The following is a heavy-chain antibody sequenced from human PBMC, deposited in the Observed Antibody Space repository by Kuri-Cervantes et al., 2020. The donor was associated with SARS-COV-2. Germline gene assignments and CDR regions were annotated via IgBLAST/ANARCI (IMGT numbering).Heavy chain of an antibody. D-gene: IGHD1-14*01. Sequence: GESLKISCAASGFTFSSYSMNWVRQAPGKGLEWVSSISSDSASIYYADSVKGRFSISRDNAKNSLFLQMSSLRAGDTAMYYCTRESEKRVSKSFDSWGQGTLVTVSS. CDR1: GFTFSSYS. V-gene: IGHV3-21*01. CDR2: ISSDSASI. CDR3: TRESEKRVSKSFDS. J-gene: IGHJ4*02.